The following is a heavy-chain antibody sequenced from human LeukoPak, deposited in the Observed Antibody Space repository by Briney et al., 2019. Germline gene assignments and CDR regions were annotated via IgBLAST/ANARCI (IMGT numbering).Heavy chain of an antibody. CDR3: ARASNPLWFLYYFDF. D-gene: IGHD3-10*01. J-gene: IGHJ4*02. CDR1: GFTFSSYG. Sequence: GGSLRLSCAASGFTFSSYGMHWVRQAPGKGLEWVAVISYDGSNKYYADSVKGRFTISRDNSKNTLYLQMNSLRAEDTAVYYCARASNPLWFLYYFDFWGQGTLVTVSS. CDR2: ISYDGSNK. V-gene: IGHV3-30*03.